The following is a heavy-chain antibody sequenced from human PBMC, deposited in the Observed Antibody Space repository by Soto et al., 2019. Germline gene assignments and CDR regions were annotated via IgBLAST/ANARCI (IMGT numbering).Heavy chain of an antibody. D-gene: IGHD3-16*01. CDR1: GASFSGYY. CDR2: INHSGNT. J-gene: IGHJ4*02. Sequence: SETLSLTCAIYGASFSGYYWGWIRQPPGRGLEWIGEINHSGNTNYNPSLKSRVTISADTSKNQFSLKLRSLTAADTAVYYCARIPTYYNYVWGNYTYWGQGTLVTVSS. CDR3: ARIPTYYNYVWGNYTY. V-gene: IGHV4-34*01.